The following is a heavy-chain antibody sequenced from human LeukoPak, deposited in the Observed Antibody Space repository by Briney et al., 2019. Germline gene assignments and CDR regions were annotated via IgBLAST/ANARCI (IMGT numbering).Heavy chain of an antibody. CDR2: LYSGGQT. V-gene: IGHV3-53*01. J-gene: IGHJ4*02. CDR3: TTSPVPGIDY. D-gene: IGHD6-19*01. CDR1: GFTVSGDY. Sequence: GGSLRLSCAASGFTVSGDYMSWVRQAPGKGLEWVSVLYSGGQTYYADSVKGRFTISRDNSKNTLYLQMNSLRDEDTAVYYCTTSPVPGIDYWGQGIQVTVSS.